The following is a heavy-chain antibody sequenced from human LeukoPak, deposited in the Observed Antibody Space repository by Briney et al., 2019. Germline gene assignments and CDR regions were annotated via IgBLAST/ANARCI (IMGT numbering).Heavy chain of an antibody. CDR3: AKSDHGNGDYED. J-gene: IGHJ4*02. D-gene: IGHD3-22*01. CDR2: MSKDGSIK. Sequence: GGSLRLSCIVSGFTFYNIHWVRQAPGKGLEWVALMSKDGSIKHYADSVKGRFTFSRDNSKNTLYLQMNSLKIEDTALYYCAKSDHGNGDYEDWGQGTLVTVSS. V-gene: IGHV3-30*18. CDR1: GFTFYN.